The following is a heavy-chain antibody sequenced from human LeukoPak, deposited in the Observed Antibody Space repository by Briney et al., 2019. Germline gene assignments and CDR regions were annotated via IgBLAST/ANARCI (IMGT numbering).Heavy chain of an antibody. Sequence: RRASVKVSCKASGGTFSSYAISWVRQAPGQGLEWMGGIIPIFGTANYAQKFQGRVTITADESTSTAYMELSSLRSEDTAVYYCARVRGSQLPGGFYYFDYWGQGTLVTVSS. CDR3: ARVRGSQLPGGFYYFDY. CDR1: GGTFSSYA. CDR2: IIPIFGTA. D-gene: IGHD2-2*01. J-gene: IGHJ4*02. V-gene: IGHV1-69*13.